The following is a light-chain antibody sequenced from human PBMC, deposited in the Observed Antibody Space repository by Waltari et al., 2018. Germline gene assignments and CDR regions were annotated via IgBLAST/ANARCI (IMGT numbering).Light chain of an antibody. J-gene: IGLJ2*01. CDR3: SSYTLSSSLVL. V-gene: IGLV2-14*01. CDR1: SDDIGDYNY. Sequence: QSALTQPASVSGSPGQSITITCTGTSDDIGDYNYVSWYQQLPGKAPKLISYEVTKRPSGVSDRFAASKSGNTASLTISGLLPDDDAQYHCSSYTLSSSLVLFGGGTKVTVL. CDR2: EVT.